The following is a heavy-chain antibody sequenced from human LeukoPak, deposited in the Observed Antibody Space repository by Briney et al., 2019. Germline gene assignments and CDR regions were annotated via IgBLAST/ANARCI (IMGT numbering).Heavy chain of an antibody. V-gene: IGHV3-23*01. J-gene: IGHJ4*02. Sequence: GGSLRLSCAASGFTLSNYAMTWVRQAPGKGLEWVSAISGSGGDTYYADSVKGRFTISRDNSKNTLYLQMNSLRAEDTAVYYCRYFLPHFDYWGQGTLVTVSS. D-gene: IGHD2/OR15-2a*01. CDR1: GFTLSNYA. CDR3: RYFLPHFDY. CDR2: ISGSGGDT.